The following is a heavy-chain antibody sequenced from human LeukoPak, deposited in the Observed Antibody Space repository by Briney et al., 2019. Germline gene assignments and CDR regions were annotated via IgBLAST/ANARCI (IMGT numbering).Heavy chain of an antibody. CDR3: ASVSPGGWYSWRRAFDI. CDR1: GYSISSGYY. Sequence: SETLSLTCAVSGYSISSGYYWGWIRQPPGKELEWIGSIYHSGSTYYNPSLKSRVTISVDTSKNQFSLKLSSVTAADTAVYYCASVSPGGWYSWRRAFDIWGQGTMVTVSS. CDR2: IYHSGST. J-gene: IGHJ3*02. V-gene: IGHV4-38-2*01. D-gene: IGHD6-19*01.